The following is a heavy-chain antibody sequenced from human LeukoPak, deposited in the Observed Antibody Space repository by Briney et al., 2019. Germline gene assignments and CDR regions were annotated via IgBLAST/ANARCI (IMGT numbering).Heavy chain of an antibody. CDR2: IYSSGST. D-gene: IGHD6-19*01. CDR3: ARLAVAMDV. Sequence: PSETLSLTCTVSGGSISSYYWSWIRQPPGKGLEWIGYIYSSGSTNYNPSLKSRVTISADTSNNQISLSLTSVTAADTAVYYCARLAVAMDVWGKGTTVTISS. J-gene: IGHJ6*03. CDR1: GGSISSYY. V-gene: IGHV4-59*01.